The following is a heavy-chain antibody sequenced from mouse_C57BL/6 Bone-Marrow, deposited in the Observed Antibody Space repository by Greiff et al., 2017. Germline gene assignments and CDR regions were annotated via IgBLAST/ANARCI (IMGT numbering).Heavy chain of an antibody. CDR2: IWSDGST. CDR1: GFSLTSYG. Sequence: VQVVESGPGLVAPSQSLSITCTASGFSLTSYGVHWVRQPPGKGLEWLVVIWSDGSTTYNSDLKSRMGISNDNTKSQVIFNMISLQTDDTAIYYWARQRGAMDYWGQGTSVTVSS. J-gene: IGHJ4*01. CDR3: ARQRGAMDY. V-gene: IGHV2-6-1*01.